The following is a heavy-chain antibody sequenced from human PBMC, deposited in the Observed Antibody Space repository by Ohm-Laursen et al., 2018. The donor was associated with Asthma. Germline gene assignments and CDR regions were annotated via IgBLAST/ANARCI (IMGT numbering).Heavy chain of an antibody. Sequence: SLRLSCTATGFTFSDYYMSWIRQAPGKGLEWVSYISSSGSTIYYADSVKGRFIISRDNAKNSLYLQMNSLRAEDTAVYYCARDHEGTGTQYGMDVWGQGTTVTVSS. CDR1: GFTFSDYY. D-gene: IGHD1-1*01. V-gene: IGHV3-11*01. CDR2: ISSSGSTI. CDR3: ARDHEGTGTQYGMDV. J-gene: IGHJ6*02.